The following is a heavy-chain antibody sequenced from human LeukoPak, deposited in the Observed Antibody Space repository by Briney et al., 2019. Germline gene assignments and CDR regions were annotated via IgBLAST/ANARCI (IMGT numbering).Heavy chain of an antibody. V-gene: IGHV3-9*01. CDR3: AKDKYYGSGSIFDY. CDR1: GFTFDDYT. CDR2: ISWNSGII. J-gene: IGHJ4*02. Sequence: GGSLRLSCAASGFTFDDYTMHWVRQAPGKGLEWVSGISWNSGIIGYADSVEGRFTISRDNAKNSLYLQMNSLGAEDTALYYCAKDKYYGSGSIFDYWGQGTPVTVSS. D-gene: IGHD3-10*01.